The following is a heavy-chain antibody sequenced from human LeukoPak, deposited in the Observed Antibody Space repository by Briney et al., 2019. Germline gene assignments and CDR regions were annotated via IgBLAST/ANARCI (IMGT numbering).Heavy chain of an antibody. CDR1: GGTFSSYA. D-gene: IGHD1-26*01. CDR3: ARDRGGGSYTDYFDY. Sequence: SVKVSCKAPGGTFSSYAISWVRQAPGQGLEWMGGIIPIFGTANYAQKFQGRVTITTDESTSTAYMELSSLRSEDTAVYYCARDRGGGSYTDYFDYWGQGTLVTVSS. J-gene: IGHJ4*02. CDR2: IIPIFGTA. V-gene: IGHV1-69*05.